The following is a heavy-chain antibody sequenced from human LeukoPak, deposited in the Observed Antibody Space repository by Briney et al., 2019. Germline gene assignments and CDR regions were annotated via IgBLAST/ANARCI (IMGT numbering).Heavy chain of an antibody. Sequence: SETLSLTCTVSGGSISSSGYYWGWIRQPPGKGLEWIVSISSGGSTHYIPSLKSRVTISVDTSKNQFTLKLSSVTAADTAVYYYARRSYDGSGYYYVDYWGQGTLVTVSS. CDR2: ISSGGST. J-gene: IGHJ4*02. D-gene: IGHD3-22*01. V-gene: IGHV4-39*01. CDR3: ARRSYDGSGYYYVDY. CDR1: GGSISSSGYY.